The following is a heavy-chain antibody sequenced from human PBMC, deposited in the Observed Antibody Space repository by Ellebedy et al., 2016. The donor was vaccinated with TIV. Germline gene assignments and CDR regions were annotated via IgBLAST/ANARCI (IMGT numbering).Heavy chain of an antibody. CDR3: ARRYFDY. Sequence: GESLKISCAASGFTFSSYSMNWVRQAPGKGLEWVSSISSSSSYIYYADSVKGRFTISRGNAKNSLYLQMNSLKTEDTAVYYCARRYFDYWGQGTLVTVSS. CDR1: GFTFSSYS. J-gene: IGHJ4*02. CDR2: ISSSSSYI. V-gene: IGHV3-21*04.